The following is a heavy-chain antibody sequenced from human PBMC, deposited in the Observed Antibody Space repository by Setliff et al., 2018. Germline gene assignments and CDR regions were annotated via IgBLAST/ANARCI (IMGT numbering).Heavy chain of an antibody. J-gene: IGHJ4*02. CDR3: ATSDWYAAFDH. CDR2: IKQDESET. D-gene: IGHD6-19*01. V-gene: IGHV3-7*01. Sequence: GGSLRLSCVASGFTFNNYAMSWVRQAPGKGLEWVANIKQDESETHYVGSVKGRFTISRDNARNSVYLQMNSLRAEDAAVYYCATSDWYAAFDHWGQGTLVTVSS. CDR1: GFTFNNYA.